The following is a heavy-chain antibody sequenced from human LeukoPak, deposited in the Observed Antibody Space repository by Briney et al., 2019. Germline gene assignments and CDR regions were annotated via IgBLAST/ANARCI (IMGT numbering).Heavy chain of an antibody. D-gene: IGHD4-17*01. J-gene: IGHJ5*02. CDR2: INPSGGST. CDR1: GYTFTIYY. Sequence: EASVKVSCKASGYTFTIYYMHWVRQAPGQGLEWMGIINPSGGSTSYAQKFQGRVNMTRDTSTSTVYMELSSLRSEDTAVYYCARDFYGDAGGNWFDPWGQGTLVTVSS. V-gene: IGHV1-46*01. CDR3: ARDFYGDAGGNWFDP.